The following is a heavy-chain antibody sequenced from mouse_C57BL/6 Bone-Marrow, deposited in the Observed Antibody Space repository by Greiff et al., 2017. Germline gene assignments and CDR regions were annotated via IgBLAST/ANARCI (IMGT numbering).Heavy chain of an antibody. V-gene: IGHV1-81*01. CDR2: IYPRSGNT. Sequence: VKLVESGAELARPGASVKLSCKASGYTFTSYGISWVKQRTGQGLEWIGEIYPRSGNTYYNEKFKGKATLTADKSSSTAYMELRSLTSEDSAVYFCAVHYGSSLYAMDYWGQGTSVTVSS. D-gene: IGHD1-1*01. CDR3: AVHYGSSLYAMDY. CDR1: GYTFTSYG. J-gene: IGHJ4*01.